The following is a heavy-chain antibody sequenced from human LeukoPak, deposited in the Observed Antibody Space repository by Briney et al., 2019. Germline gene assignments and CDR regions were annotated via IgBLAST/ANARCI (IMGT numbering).Heavy chain of an antibody. CDR2: ISGSGGST. Sequence: PGGSLRLSCAASGFTFSSYAMSWVRQAPGKGLEWISAISGSGGSTYYADSVKGRFTISRDNSKNTLYLQMNSLRAEDTAVYYCATSSSKYSSGWNDDYWGQGTLVTVSS. CDR3: ATSSSKYSSGWNDDY. J-gene: IGHJ4*02. D-gene: IGHD6-19*01. V-gene: IGHV3-23*01. CDR1: GFTFSSYA.